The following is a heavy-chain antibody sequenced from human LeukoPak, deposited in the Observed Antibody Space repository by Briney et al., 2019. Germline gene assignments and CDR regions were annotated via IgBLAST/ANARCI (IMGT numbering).Heavy chain of an antibody. CDR1: GYTFTSYG. J-gene: IGHJ5*02. CDR2: INAGNGNT. D-gene: IGHD6-19*01. V-gene: IGHV1-3*01. CDR3: ARGPGSSGWYLDWFDP. Sequence: PEASVKVSCKASGYTFTSYGIGWVRQAPGQRLEWMGWINAGNGNTKYSQKFQGRVTITRDTSASTAYMELSSLRSEDTAVYYCARGPGSSGWYLDWFDPWGQGTLVTVSS.